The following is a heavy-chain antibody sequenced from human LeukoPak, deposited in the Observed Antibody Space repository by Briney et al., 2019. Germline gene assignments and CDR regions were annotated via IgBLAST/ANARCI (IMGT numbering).Heavy chain of an antibody. CDR1: GFTFISYS. Sequence: GGSLRLSCAASGFTFISYSMNWVRQAPGKGLEWVSSISSSSYIYYADSVKGRFTISRDNAKNSLYLQMNSLRAEDTAVYYCARANYDFWSGYYTGFDYWGQGALVTVSS. J-gene: IGHJ4*02. CDR3: ARANYDFWSGYYTGFDY. V-gene: IGHV3-21*01. CDR2: ISSSSYI. D-gene: IGHD3-3*01.